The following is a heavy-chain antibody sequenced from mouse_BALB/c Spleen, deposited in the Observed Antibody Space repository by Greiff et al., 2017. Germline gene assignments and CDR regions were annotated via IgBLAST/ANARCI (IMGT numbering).Heavy chain of an antibody. CDR3: ARDRGYDLDY. CDR1: GFTFSSYA. V-gene: IGHV5-9-4*01. CDR2: ISSGGSYT. Sequence: EVKVVESGGGLVKPGGSLKLSCAASGFTFSSYAMSWVRQSPEKRLEWVAEISSGGSYTYYPDTVTGRFTISRDNAKNTLYLEMSSLRSEDTAMYYCARDRGYDLDYWGQGTTLTVSS. D-gene: IGHD2-14*01. J-gene: IGHJ2*01.